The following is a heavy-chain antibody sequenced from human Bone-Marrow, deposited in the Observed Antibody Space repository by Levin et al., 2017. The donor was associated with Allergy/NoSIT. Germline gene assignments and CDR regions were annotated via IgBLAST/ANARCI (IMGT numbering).Heavy chain of an antibody. CDR3: ARVSLDLPDY. D-gene: IGHD3/OR15-3a*01. J-gene: IGHJ4*02. CDR2: IGTTGDI. Sequence: GGSLRLSCAASGFTFTSFEMHWVRQATGKGLEWVASIGTTGDIFYPDSLKGRFTIFRDIAQNSLHLQMTNLSAGDTAVYYCARVSLDLPDYWGQGTLVIVSS. CDR1: GFTFTSFE. V-gene: IGHV3-13*04.